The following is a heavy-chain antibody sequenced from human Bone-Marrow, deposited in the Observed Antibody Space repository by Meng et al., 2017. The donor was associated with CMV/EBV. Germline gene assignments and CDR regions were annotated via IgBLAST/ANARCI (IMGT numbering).Heavy chain of an antibody. D-gene: IGHD2-15*01. CDR3: AKDWSLCYRDECYYYYGMDV. Sequence: GESLKISCAASGFTFSGSAMHWVRQASGKGLEWVGRIRSKANSYATAYAASVKGRFTISRDDSKNTAYLQMNSLRAEDTAVYYCAKDWSLCYRDECYYYYGMDVWGQGTTVTVSS. V-gene: IGHV3-73*01. J-gene: IGHJ6*02. CDR2: IRSKANSYAT. CDR1: GFTFSGSA.